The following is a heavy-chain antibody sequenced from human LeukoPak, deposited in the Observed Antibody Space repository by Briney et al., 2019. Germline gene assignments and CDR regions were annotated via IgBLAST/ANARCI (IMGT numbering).Heavy chain of an antibody. D-gene: IGHD6-19*01. CDR2: IDYSGSI. J-gene: IGHJ4*02. CDR1: GDSSSNSIYY. CDR3: AREYTLYRSGWFLDY. V-gene: IGHV4-39*07. Sequence: SETLSLTCTVSGDSSSNSIYYWGWIRQPPGKGLEWIGTIDYSGSIYYNPSLKSRATISIDTSKNQFSLKLSSVTAADTAMYYCAREYTLYRSGWFLDYWGQGTVVTVSS.